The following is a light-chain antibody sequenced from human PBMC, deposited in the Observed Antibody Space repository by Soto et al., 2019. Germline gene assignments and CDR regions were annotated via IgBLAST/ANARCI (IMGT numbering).Light chain of an antibody. V-gene: IGKV1-5*01. CDR1: QSIRSL. CDR3: QQYQTYST. Sequence: DIQMTQSPSTLSASVGDRFTITFRASQSIRSLLAWYQQKPGKAPKVLIYDASSLGSGVPSRFSGSGSGTEFTLTISSLQPDDFATYFCQQYQTYSTFGQGTRLEI. CDR2: DAS. J-gene: IGKJ5*01.